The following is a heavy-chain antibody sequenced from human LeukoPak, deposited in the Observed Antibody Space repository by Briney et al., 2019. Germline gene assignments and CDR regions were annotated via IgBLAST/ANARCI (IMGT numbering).Heavy chain of an antibody. CDR1: GGSFSGYD. V-gene: IGHV4-34*01. CDR3: ARAPRSIRYYYYGMDV. Sequence: SEPLSLTCAVNGGSFSGYDWSWSRQPPGKGMEWIGEINHSGSTNYNPSLKSRVTISVDTSKNQFSLKLSSVTAADTAVYYCARAPRSIRYYYYGMDVWGKGTTVTVSS. J-gene: IGHJ6*04. D-gene: IGHD6-6*01. CDR2: INHSGST.